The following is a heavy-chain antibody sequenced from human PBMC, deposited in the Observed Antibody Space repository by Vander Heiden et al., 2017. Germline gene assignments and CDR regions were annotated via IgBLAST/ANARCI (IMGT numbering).Heavy chain of an antibody. CDR2: IWYDASNK. J-gene: IGHJ6*02. Sequence: QVQLVESGGGVVQPGRSLRRSCAASGFTFTSYGRHWVRQGTGKGLEWVEVIWYDASNKDYADSGKGRFTISRDNSKNTLYLQMNSLRAEDTDVYYCARDATILRFLEWGDGMDVWGQGTTVTVSS. D-gene: IGHD3-3*01. V-gene: IGHV3-33*01. CDR1: GFTFTSYG. CDR3: ARDATILRFLEWGDGMDV.